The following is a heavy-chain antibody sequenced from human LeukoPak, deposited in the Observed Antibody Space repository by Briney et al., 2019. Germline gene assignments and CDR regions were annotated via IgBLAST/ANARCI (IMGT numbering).Heavy chain of an antibody. CDR1: GYSISSGYY. J-gene: IGHJ4*02. Sequence: PSETLSLNCAVSGYSISSGYYWGWVRQAPGKGLEWIGSIYHTGSTDYNPSLKSRLTISVGMSKNQFSLNLRSVTAADTAVYYCARDKDDYVWGTYRWWGQGMLVTVSS. CDR3: ARDKDDYVWGTYRW. D-gene: IGHD3-16*02. CDR2: IYHTGST. V-gene: IGHV4-38-2*01.